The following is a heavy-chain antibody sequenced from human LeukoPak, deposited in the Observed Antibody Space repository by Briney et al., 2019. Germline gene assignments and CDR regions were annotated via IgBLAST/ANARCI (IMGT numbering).Heavy chain of an antibody. D-gene: IGHD2-21*02. CDR3: ARERQDTVIHSGAFDI. CDR2: IASDGSHT. CDR1: GFTFSNYF. V-gene: IGHV3-30-3*01. J-gene: IGHJ3*02. Sequence: GSLRLSCAASGFTFSNYFMHWVRQAPGKGLEWEADIASDGSHTFYVESVKGRFTISRDNSKNTLYLQMNSLGPEDTAVYFCARERQDTVIHSGAFDIWGQGTMVTVSS.